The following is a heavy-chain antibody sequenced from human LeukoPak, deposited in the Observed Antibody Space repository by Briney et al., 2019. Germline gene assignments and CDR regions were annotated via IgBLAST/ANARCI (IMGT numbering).Heavy chain of an antibody. CDR2: ISSSGSTI. CDR1: GLTSSSYE. Sequence: GGSLGLSCAASGLTSSSYEMNWFRQAPGKGLEWVSYISSSGSTIYYADSVKGRFTISGDNAKNSLYLQMNSLRAEDTAVYYCARVYGAFFDYWGQGTLVTVSS. J-gene: IGHJ4*02. CDR3: ARVYGAFFDY. D-gene: IGHD4-17*01. V-gene: IGHV3-48*03.